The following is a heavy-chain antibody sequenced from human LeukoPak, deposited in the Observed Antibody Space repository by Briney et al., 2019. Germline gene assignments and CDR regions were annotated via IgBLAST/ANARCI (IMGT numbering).Heavy chain of an antibody. CDR1: GGSFSCYY. V-gene: IGHV4-34*01. CDR3: ARGEGYFDY. J-gene: IGHJ4*02. CDR2: INHSGST. Sequence: SETLSLTCAVYGGSFSCYYWSWIRQPPGKGLEWIGEINHSGSTNYNPSLKSRVTISVDTSKNQFSLKLSSVTAADTAVYYCARGEGYFDYWGQGTLVTVSS.